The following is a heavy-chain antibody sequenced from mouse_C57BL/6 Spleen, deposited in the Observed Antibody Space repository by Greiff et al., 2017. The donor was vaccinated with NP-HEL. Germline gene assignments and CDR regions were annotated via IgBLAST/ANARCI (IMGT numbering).Heavy chain of an antibody. J-gene: IGHJ4*01. V-gene: IGHV1-19*01. CDR3: AREGSPAMDY. Sequence: VQLQQSGPVLVKPGASVKMSCKASGYTFTDYYMNWVKQSHGKSLEWIGVINPYNGGTSYNQKFKGKATLTVDKSSSTAYMELNSLTSEDSAVYYCAREGSPAMDYWGQGTSVTVSS. CDR2: INPYNGGT. D-gene: IGHD3-3*01. CDR1: GYTFTDYY.